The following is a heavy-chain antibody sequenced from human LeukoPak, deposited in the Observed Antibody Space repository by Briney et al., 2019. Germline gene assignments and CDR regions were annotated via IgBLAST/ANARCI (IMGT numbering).Heavy chain of an antibody. CDR1: GGTFSSYA. V-gene: IGHV1-69*05. D-gene: IGHD3-3*01. CDR2: IIPIFGTA. J-gene: IGHJ4*02. CDR3: AREGYDFWSGYCDY. Sequence: SVKVSCKXSGGTFSSYAISWVRQAPGQGLEWMGRIIPIFGTANYAQKFQGRVTITTDESTSTAYMELSSLRSEDTAVYYCAREGYDFWSGYCDYWGQGTLVTVSS.